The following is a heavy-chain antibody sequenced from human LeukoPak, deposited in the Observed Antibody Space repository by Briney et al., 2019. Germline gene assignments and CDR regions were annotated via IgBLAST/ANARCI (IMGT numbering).Heavy chain of an antibody. CDR3: AKRDYDYVWGSIGDY. Sequence: GGSLRLSCAASGFTFSSYAMSWVRQAPGKGLEWVSAISSSGGSTYYADSVKGRFTISRDNSKNTLYLQMNSLRAEDTAVYYCAKRDYDYVWGSIGDYWGQGTLVTVSS. V-gene: IGHV3-23*01. CDR1: GFTFSSYA. CDR2: ISSSGGST. J-gene: IGHJ4*02. D-gene: IGHD3-16*01.